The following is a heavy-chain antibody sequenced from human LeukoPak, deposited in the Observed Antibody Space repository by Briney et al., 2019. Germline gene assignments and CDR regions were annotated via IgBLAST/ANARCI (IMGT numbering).Heavy chain of an antibody. CDR3: ASRGYCSGGSCYPNWFDP. CDR1: GGSISTNSYY. CDR2: INHSGST. V-gene: IGHV4-39*07. J-gene: IGHJ5*02. Sequence: SETLSLTCTVSGGSISTNSYYWSWIRQPPGKGLEWIGEINHSGSTNYNPSLKSRVTISVDTSKNQFSLKLSSVTAADTAVYYCASRGYCSGGSCYPNWFDPWGQGTLVTVSS. D-gene: IGHD2-15*01.